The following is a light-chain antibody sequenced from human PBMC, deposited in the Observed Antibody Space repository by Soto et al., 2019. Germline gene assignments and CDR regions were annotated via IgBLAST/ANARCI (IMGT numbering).Light chain of an antibody. J-gene: IGLJ2*01. CDR1: SSDVGGYNY. Sequence: QSVLTQPPSASGSPGQSVTISCTGTSSDVGGYNYVSWYQQHPGKAPKLMIYEVFKWPSGVPDRFSGSKSGNTASLTVSGLQAEDEADYYCSSYAASDNFVVFGGGTKLTVL. CDR3: SSYAASDNFVV. CDR2: EVF. V-gene: IGLV2-8*01.